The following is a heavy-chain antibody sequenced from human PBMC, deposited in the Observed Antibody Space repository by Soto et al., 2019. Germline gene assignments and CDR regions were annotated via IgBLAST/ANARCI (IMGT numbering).Heavy chain of an antibody. J-gene: IGHJ6*03. CDR2: IYYSGST. Sequence: SETLALTCTVSGGSISSRSYYWGWIRQPPGKGLEWIGSIYYSGSTYYNPSLKSRVTISVDTSKNQFSLKLSSVTAADTAVYNCARHPIRPLMDVWGKGTTVTVSS. CDR1: GGSISSRSYY. D-gene: IGHD3-3*02. CDR3: ARHPIRPLMDV. V-gene: IGHV4-39*01.